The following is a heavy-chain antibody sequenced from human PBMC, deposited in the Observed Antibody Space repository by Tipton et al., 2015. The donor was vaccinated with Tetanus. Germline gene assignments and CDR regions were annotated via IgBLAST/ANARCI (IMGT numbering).Heavy chain of an antibody. Sequence: LRLSCTVSGGSVRTYYWTWIRQSPGKGLEWIGRIYSDGSTNKSPSLKSRIALSVDTSKNQVFLSMTSVTAADTAVYFCARGVAWYTTFGVALNWFDPWGQGILVTVSS. CDR3: ARGVAWYTTFGVALNWFDP. V-gene: IGHV4-4*07. CDR1: GGSVRTYY. CDR2: IYSDGST. J-gene: IGHJ5*02. D-gene: IGHD3-3*01.